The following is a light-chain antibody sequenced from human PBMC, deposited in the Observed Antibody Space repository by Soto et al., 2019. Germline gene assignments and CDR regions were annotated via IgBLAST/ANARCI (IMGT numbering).Light chain of an antibody. CDR3: SSYAGSNNLV. V-gene: IGLV2-8*01. CDR2: EVI. Sequence: QSVLTQPPSASGSPGQSVTISCTGTSSDVGGYNYVSWYQQHPDKAPKLMIYEVIKRPSGVPDRFSGSRSGKTASLTVSGLQAEDEADYYCSSYAGSNNLVFGGGTKLTVL. CDR1: SSDVGGYNY. J-gene: IGLJ2*01.